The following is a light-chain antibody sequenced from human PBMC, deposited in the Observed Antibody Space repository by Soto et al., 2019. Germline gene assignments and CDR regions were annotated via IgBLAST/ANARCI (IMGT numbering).Light chain of an antibody. J-gene: IGKJ1*01. CDR1: QSVSSSY. Sequence: EIVLTQSPGTLSLSPGERATLSCRTSQSVSSSYLAWYQQRPGQAPRLLIYDASNRATGIPARFSGSGSGTDFTLTISSLEPEDFAVYYCQHFVNSLTWTFGQGTKVDIK. CDR2: DAS. CDR3: QHFVNSLTWT. V-gene: IGKV3-20*01.